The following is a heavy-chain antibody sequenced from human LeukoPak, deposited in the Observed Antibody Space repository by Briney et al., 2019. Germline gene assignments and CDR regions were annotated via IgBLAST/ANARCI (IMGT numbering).Heavy chain of an antibody. V-gene: IGHV1-46*01. D-gene: IGHD2-2*01. CDR1: GYTFTSYY. Sequence: ASVKVSCKASGYTFTSYYMHWVRQAPGQGLEWMGIINPSGGSTSYAQKFQGRVTMTRDTSTSTVYMELSSLRSEDTAVYYCARGGVVVPAYDAFDIWGQGTMVTVSS. J-gene: IGHJ3*02. CDR3: ARGGVVVPAYDAFDI. CDR2: INPSGGST.